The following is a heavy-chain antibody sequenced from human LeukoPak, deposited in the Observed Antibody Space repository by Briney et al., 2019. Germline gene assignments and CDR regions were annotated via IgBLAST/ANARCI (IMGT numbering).Heavy chain of an antibody. V-gene: IGHV4-39*07. J-gene: IGHJ6*03. CDR3: ARDYYYYYMDV. CDR1: GGSISSSSYC. Sequence: SETLSLTCTVSGGSISSSSYCWGWIRQPPGKGLEWIGSIYDSGSTYYNPSLKSRVTISVDTSKNQFSLKVSSVTAADTAVYYCARDYYYYYMDVWGKGTTVTVSS. CDR2: IYDSGST.